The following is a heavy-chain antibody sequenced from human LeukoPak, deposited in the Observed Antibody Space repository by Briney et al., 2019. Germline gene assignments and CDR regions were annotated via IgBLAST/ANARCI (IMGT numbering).Heavy chain of an antibody. J-gene: IGHJ3*02. D-gene: IGHD6-19*01. CDR3: AREDSSGSRDAFDI. V-gene: IGHV3-30-3*01. CDR2: ISYDGSNK. Sequence: GRSLRLSCAASGFTFSSYAMHWVRQAPGKGLEWVAVISYDGSNKYYADSVKGRLTISRDNSKNTLYLQMNSLRAEDTAVYYCAREDSSGSRDAFDIWGQGTMVTVSS. CDR1: GFTFSSYA.